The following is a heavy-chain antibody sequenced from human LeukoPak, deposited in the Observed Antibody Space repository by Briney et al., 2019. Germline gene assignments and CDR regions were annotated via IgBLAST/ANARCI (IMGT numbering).Heavy chain of an antibody. V-gene: IGHV3-23*01. CDR3: AKYSSSWYDY. CDR1: GFTVSSNY. J-gene: IGHJ4*02. CDR2: ISGSGGST. Sequence: GGSLRLSCAASGFTVSSNYMSWVRQAPGKGLEWVSAISGSGGSTYYADSVKGRFTISRDNSKNTLYLQMNSLRAEDTAVYYCAKYSSSWYDYWGQGTLVTVSS. D-gene: IGHD6-13*01.